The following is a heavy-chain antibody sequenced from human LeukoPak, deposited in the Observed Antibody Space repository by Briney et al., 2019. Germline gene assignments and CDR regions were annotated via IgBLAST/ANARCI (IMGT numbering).Heavy chain of an antibody. J-gene: IGHJ4*02. Sequence: PGRSLRLSCTASGFTFGDYAMSWVRQAPGKGLEWVGFIRSKAYGGTTEYAASVKGRFTISRDDSKSIAYLQMNSLKTEDTAVYYCARARYVAAAGHTLDYWGQGTLVTVSS. V-gene: IGHV3-49*04. CDR1: GFTFGDYA. CDR2: IRSKAYGGTT. CDR3: ARARYVAAAGHTLDY. D-gene: IGHD6-13*01.